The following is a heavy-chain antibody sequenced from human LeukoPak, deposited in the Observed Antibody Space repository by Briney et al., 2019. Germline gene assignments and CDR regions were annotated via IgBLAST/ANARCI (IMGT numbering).Heavy chain of an antibody. CDR1: GFTVSINY. V-gene: IGHV3-66*02. CDR3: TRDRAGTQTWVEFDP. CDR2: IYGDGRT. Sequence: GGSLRLSCAASGFTVSINYMSWVRQAPGRGLEWVSLIYGDGRTYYADSVRGRFTISRDNSQNTLYLQMNSLRPEDTAVYYCTRDRAGTQTWVEFDPWGQGTVVTVSS. D-gene: IGHD3-10*01. J-gene: IGHJ5*02.